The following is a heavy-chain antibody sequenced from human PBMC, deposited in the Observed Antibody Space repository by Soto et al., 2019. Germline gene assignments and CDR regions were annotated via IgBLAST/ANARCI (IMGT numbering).Heavy chain of an antibody. D-gene: IGHD2-21*02. V-gene: IGHV1-46*01. CDR2: INPSGGST. CDR1: GYTFTSYY. J-gene: IGHJ6*02. Sequence: QVQLVQSGAEVKKPGASVKVSCKASGYTFTSYYMHWVRQAPGQGLEWMGIINPSGGSTSYAQKFQGRVTMTRDTSTSTVYMELSSLRSEDTAVYYCARGAYCGGDRRTTQVDNCSMDVWGQGTTVTVSS. CDR3: ARGAYCGGDRRTTQVDNCSMDV.